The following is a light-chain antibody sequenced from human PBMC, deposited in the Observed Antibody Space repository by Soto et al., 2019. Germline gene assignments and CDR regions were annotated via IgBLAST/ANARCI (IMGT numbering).Light chain of an antibody. V-gene: IGKV3-20*01. CDR3: QQHETLIT. CDR2: GAF. CDR1: QSVSSSD. J-gene: IGKJ5*01. Sequence: EIVLTQSPGTLSLSPVERATLSCRASQSVSSSDLAWYQHKPGQGPRLLIYGAFTRATGIPDRFSGSGSGTDFTLTISRLEPEDFAVYYCQQHETLITFGQGTRLEIK.